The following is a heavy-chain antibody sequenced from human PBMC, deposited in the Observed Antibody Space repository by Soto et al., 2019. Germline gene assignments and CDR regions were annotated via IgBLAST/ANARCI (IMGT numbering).Heavy chain of an antibody. Sequence: SETLSLTCTVSGVSISSPDYSWSWIRQPPGKGLEWIGYIYHSGNTLYNPSLKSRVTISIDRSNNQFSLKLTSVTAADTAVYYCTSDYTLRSYRFDYGGQETWVTVSS. J-gene: IGHJ4*02. D-gene: IGHD3-10*01. CDR2: IYHSGNT. CDR3: TSDYTLRSYRFDY. V-gene: IGHV4-30-2*01. CDR1: GVSISSPDYS.